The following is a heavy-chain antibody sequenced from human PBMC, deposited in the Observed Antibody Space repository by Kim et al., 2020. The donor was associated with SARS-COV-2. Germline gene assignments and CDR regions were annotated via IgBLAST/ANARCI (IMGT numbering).Heavy chain of an antibody. J-gene: IGHJ3*02. CDR3: ARGGGPGDYNSEAFDI. D-gene: IGHD4-17*01. V-gene: IGHV3-11*01. Sequence: SVKGRFTISRDNAKNSLYLQMNSLRAEYTAVYYCARGGGPGDYNSEAFDIWGQGTMVTVSS.